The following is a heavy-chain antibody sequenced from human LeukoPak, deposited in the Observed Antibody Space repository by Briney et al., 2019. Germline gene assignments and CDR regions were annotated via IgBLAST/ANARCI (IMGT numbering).Heavy chain of an antibody. CDR3: ARDTNGNYVGAFEM. CDR1: GFSFSSFA. J-gene: IGHJ3*02. CDR2: ILSGGDVF. D-gene: IGHD4-17*01. V-gene: IGHV3-23*01. Sequence: PGGSLRLSCAASGFSFSSFAMMWVRQAPGMGLELISAILSGGDVFFYGDSVRVRFTISRDDSTNTLFLQMNNLRADDSAVYYCARDTNGNYVGAFEMWGPGTTVTVSS.